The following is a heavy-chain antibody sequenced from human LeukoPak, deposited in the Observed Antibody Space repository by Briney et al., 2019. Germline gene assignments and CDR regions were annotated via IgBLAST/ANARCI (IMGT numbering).Heavy chain of an antibody. CDR1: GFTFSSYW. CDR3: ARAVYCSGGSCYPHDAFDI. D-gene: IGHD2-15*01. J-gene: IGHJ3*02. CDR2: ISSSSTYI. V-gene: IGHV3-21*01. Sequence: GGSLRLSCAASGFTFSSYWMSWVRQAPGKGLEWVSSISSSSTYIYYADSVKGRFTISRDNAKNSLYLQMNSLRAEDTAVYYCARAVYCSGGSCYPHDAFDIWGLGTMVTVSS.